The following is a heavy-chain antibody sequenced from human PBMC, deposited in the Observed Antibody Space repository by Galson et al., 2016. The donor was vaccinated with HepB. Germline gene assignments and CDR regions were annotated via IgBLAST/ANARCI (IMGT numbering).Heavy chain of an antibody. Sequence: SLRLSCAASGFTLSGSGLNWVRQAPGKGLQWISYISNRITPIYYADSVKGRFTISRDNAKNSVYLQMNNLRDEDTGVYYCARELVRSAFDLWGEGTMVTVSS. CDR2: ISNRITPI. V-gene: IGHV3-48*02. D-gene: IGHD6-6*01. J-gene: IGHJ3*01. CDR3: ARELVRSAFDL. CDR1: GFTLSGSG.